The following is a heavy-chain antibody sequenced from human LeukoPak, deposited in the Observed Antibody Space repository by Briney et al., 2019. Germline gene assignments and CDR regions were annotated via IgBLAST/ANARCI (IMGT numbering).Heavy chain of an antibody. CDR2: ISSGSSFI. CDR1: EFSFRTYS. J-gene: IGHJ6*02. D-gene: IGHD2-8*01. Sequence: GGSLRLPCAASEFSFRTYSMNWVRQAPGKGLEWVSSISSGSSFIYYAGSVKGRFTVSRDNAKNSLYLQMNSLRVEDTAVYYCARDAFCPNGVCSNDGMDVWGQGTTVTVSS. CDR3: ARDAFCPNGVCSNDGMDV. V-gene: IGHV3-21*01.